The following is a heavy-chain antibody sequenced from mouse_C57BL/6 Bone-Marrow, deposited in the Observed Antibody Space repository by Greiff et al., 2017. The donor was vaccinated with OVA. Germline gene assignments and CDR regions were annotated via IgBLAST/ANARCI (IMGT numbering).Heavy chain of an antibody. V-gene: IGHV1-72*01. CDR2: IDPNSGGT. Sequence: QVQLQQSGAELVKPGASVKLSCKASGYTFTSYCMHWVKQRPGRGLEWIGRIDPNSGGTKYNEKFKSKATLTVDKPSSTAYMQLSSLTSEDSAVYYCASAYYSNYVGWFAYWGQGTLVTVSA. CDR3: ASAYYSNYVGWFAY. J-gene: IGHJ3*01. CDR1: GYTFTSYC. D-gene: IGHD2-5*01.